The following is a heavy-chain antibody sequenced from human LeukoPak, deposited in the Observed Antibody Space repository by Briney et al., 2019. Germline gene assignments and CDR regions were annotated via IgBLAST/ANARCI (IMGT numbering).Heavy chain of an antibody. J-gene: IGHJ5*02. CDR1: GFTVSRNY. CDR2: IYSGGST. D-gene: IGHD2-2*01. Sequence: GGSLRLSCAASGFTVSRNYMSWVRQAPGKGLEWVSVIYSGGSTYYADSVKGRFTISRDNSKNTLYLQMNSLRAEDTAVYYCAREVVPAAGFDPWGQGTLVTVSS. CDR3: AREVVPAAGFDP. V-gene: IGHV3-53*01.